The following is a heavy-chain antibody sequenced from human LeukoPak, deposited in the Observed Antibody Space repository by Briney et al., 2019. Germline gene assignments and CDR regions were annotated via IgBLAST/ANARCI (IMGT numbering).Heavy chain of an antibody. J-gene: IGHJ4*02. CDR1: GFTFSNYA. CDR2: ISPGGTYE. D-gene: IGHD3-10*01. Sequence: GKSLRLSCAASGFTFSNYAMHWVRQAPGKGLEWVSLISPGGTYEYYADSVKGRFTISRDNSKNTLYLQLNSLRAEDTAVHYCARDSTYYYDSGSSGPHYFDNWGQGTLVTVSS. CDR3: ARDSTYYYDSGSSGPHYFDN. V-gene: IGHV3-30*01.